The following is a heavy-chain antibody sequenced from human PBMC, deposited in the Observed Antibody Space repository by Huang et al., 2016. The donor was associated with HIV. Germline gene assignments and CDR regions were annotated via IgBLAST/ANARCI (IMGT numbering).Heavy chain of an antibody. CDR2: IGYEGNNK. CDR3: AKDEKRLCGGGSCYSSSIDY. J-gene: IGHJ4*02. Sequence: VHLEESGGGVVQPGGSLRLSCAASGFTFSSFGMHWVRQAPGKGREWLTFIGYEGNNKNYADSGKGRFTVARDNSDNTIVLQMNTLRTDDTAVYYCAKDEKRLCGGGSCYSSSIDYWGQGTLVTVSS. V-gene: IGHV3-30*02. CDR1: GFTFSSFG. D-gene: IGHD2-15*01.